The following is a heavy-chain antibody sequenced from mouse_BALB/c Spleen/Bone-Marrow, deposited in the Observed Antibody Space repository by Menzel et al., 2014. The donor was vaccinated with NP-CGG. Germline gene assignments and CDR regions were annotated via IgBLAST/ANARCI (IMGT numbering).Heavy chain of an antibody. Sequence: EVQLQESGGGLVQPGGSMKLSCVASGFTFSNYWMNWVRQSPEKGLEWVAEIRLKSNNYATHYAESVKGRFTISREDSKSGVCVQMNNVRAEDTGIYCCSTGFAYWGQGTLVTVSA. J-gene: IGHJ3*01. V-gene: IGHV6-6*02. CDR2: IRLKSNNYAT. CDR3: STGFAY. CDR1: GFTFSNYW.